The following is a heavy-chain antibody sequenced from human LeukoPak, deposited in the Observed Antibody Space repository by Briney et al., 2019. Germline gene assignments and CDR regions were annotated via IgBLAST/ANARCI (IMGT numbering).Heavy chain of an antibody. CDR3: VRWKKSGSWFYDY. D-gene: IGHD6-13*01. Sequence: GGSLRLSCAASGFTFSNAWMSWVRQAPGKGLEWVANIKQDGSDKSYVDSVKGRFTISRDNAKNSLYLEMNCPRAEDTAVYYCVRWKKSGSWFYDYWGQGALVTVSS. CDR2: IKQDGSDK. J-gene: IGHJ4*02. V-gene: IGHV3-7*01. CDR1: GFTFSNAW.